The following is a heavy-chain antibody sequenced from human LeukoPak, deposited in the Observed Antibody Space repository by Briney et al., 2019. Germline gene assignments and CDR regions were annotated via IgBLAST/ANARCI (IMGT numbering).Heavy chain of an antibody. CDR1: GYTLTELS. CDR3: ALRDGYNPEQFYFDY. Sequence: ASVKVSCKVSGYTLTELSMHWVRQAPGKGLEWMGGFDPEDGETIYAQKFQGRVTMTEDTSTDTAYMELSSLRSEDTAVYYCALRDGYNPEQFYFDYWGQGTLVTVPS. J-gene: IGHJ4*02. D-gene: IGHD5-24*01. CDR2: FDPEDGET. V-gene: IGHV1-24*01.